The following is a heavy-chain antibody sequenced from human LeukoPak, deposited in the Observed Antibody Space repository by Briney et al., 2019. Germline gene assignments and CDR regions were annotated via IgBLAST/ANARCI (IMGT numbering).Heavy chain of an antibody. V-gene: IGHV1-18*01. CDR2: ISPYNGNT. J-gene: IGHJ4*02. Sequence: GASVKVSCKASGYTFTNYAITWVRQAPGQGLEWMGWISPYNGNTNFAQNLQGRVTMTTDTATSTAYMEMRNLRSDDTAMYYSAITTARGTYRFLDYWGQGTLVTVSP. D-gene: IGHD3-16*02. CDR3: AITTARGTYRFLDY. CDR1: GYTFTNYA.